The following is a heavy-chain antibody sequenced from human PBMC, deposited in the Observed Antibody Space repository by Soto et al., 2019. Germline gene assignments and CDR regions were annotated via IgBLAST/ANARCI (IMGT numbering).Heavy chain of an antibody. Sequence: QLQLQESGSGLVEPSQTLSLTCAVSGGSISSGDYSWSWIRQPPGKGREWIGDIYSSGSTYYNTSLKSRVIISLDRSKNQCSLKLSSVTAADTAVYYCATSRAGEAFDIWGQGTMVAVSS. D-gene: IGHD3-10*01. CDR2: IYSSGST. CDR1: GGSISSGDYS. J-gene: IGHJ3*02. V-gene: IGHV4-30-2*01. CDR3: ATSRAGEAFDI.